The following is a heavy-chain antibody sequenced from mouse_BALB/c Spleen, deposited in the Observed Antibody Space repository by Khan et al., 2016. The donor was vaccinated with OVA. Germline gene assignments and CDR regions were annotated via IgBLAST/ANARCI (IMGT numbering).Heavy chain of an antibody. Sequence: QVQLQQSGAEQAKPGASVKMSCKTSGYTFSSYWMHWVKQRPGQGLEWIGYINPTSGYTAYNEKFKDKATLSADKSSSTAYMQLTSLTSEDSAAYYCARDRIDYWGQGTTRTVSS. CDR2: INPTSGYT. J-gene: IGHJ2*01. V-gene: IGHV1-7*01. CDR3: ARDRIDY. CDR1: GYTFSSYW.